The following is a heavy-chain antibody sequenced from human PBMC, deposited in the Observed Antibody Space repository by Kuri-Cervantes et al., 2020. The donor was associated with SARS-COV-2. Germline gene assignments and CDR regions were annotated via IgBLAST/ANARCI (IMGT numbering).Heavy chain of an antibody. V-gene: IGHV1-69*13. D-gene: IGHD3-10*01. CDR3: AAPYYYGSGSYATYYYYYGMDV. CDR1: GYTFTSYA. J-gene: IGHJ6*02. Sequence: SVKVSCKASGYTFTSYAMHWVRQAPGQGLEWMGGIIPIFGTANYAQKFQGRVTITADESTSTAYMELSSLRSEDTAVYYCAAPYYYGSGSYATYYYYYGMDVWGQGTTVTFSS. CDR2: IIPIFGTA.